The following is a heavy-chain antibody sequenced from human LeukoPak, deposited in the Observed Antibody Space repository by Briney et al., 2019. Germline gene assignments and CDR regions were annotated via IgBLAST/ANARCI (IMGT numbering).Heavy chain of an antibody. CDR1: GFTFSSYA. Sequence: GGSLRLSCAASGFTFSSYAMSWVRQAPGKGLEWVSAISGSGSTIYYADSVKGRFTISRDNAKNSLYLQMNSLRAEDTAVYYCARVRRWLQLRYFDYWGQGTLVTVSS. J-gene: IGHJ4*02. CDR2: ISGSGSTI. D-gene: IGHD5-24*01. V-gene: IGHV3-23*01. CDR3: ARVRRWLQLRYFDY.